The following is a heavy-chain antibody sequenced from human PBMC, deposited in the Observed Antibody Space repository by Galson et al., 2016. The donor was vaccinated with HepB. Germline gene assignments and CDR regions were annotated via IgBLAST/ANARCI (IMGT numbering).Heavy chain of an antibody. D-gene: IGHD3-9*01. CDR2: IIHVFGTA. Sequence: VKVSCKASGGTFSRYAISWVRQAPGQGLEWMGGIIHVFGTAKYAQKFQGRATITADESRSTAYMELNRLRSEDTAVYYCARGESDILTGPTFGFNYWGQGSLVTVSS. CDR1: GGTFSRYA. J-gene: IGHJ4*02. CDR3: ARGESDILTGPTFGFNY. V-gene: IGHV1-69*01.